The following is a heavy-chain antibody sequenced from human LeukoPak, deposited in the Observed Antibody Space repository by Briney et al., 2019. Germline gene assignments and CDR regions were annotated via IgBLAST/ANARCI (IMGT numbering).Heavy chain of an antibody. CDR2: ISWNSGSI. Sequence: GRSLRLSCAASGFTFDDYAMHWVRQAPGKGLEWVSGISWNSGSIGYADSVKGRFTISRDNAKNSLYLQMNSLRAEDTALYYCAKTPTYDPYYYGMDVWGQGTTVTVSS. CDR3: AKTPTYDPYYYGMDV. V-gene: IGHV3-9*01. D-gene: IGHD3-22*01. J-gene: IGHJ6*02. CDR1: GFTFDDYA.